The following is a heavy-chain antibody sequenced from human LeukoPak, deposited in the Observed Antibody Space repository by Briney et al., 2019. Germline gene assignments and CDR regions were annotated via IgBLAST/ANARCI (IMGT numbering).Heavy chain of an antibody. Sequence: PGGSLRLSCAASGFTFSSYAMSWVRQAPGKGLEWVSAISGSGGSTYYADSVKGRFTISRDNAKNSLYLQMNSLRAEDTAVYYCARESVLLWFGEPSHWFDPWGQGTLVTVSS. V-gene: IGHV3-23*01. J-gene: IGHJ5*02. CDR2: ISGSGGST. CDR3: ARESVLLWFGEPSHWFDP. D-gene: IGHD3-10*01. CDR1: GFTFSSYA.